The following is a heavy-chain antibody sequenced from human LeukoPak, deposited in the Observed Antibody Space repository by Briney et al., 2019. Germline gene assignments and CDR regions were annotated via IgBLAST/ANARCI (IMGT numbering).Heavy chain of an antibody. V-gene: IGHV4-61*02. Sequence: PSETLSLTCTVSGGSISSSSYYWSWIRQPAGKGLEWIGRIYISGSTNYNPSLKSRVTMSVDTSKNQFSLKLSSVTAADTAVYYCARDRGTWNDDGFDYWGRGTLVTVSS. J-gene: IGHJ4*02. CDR1: GGSISSSSYY. D-gene: IGHD1-1*01. CDR3: ARDRGTWNDDGFDY. CDR2: IYISGST.